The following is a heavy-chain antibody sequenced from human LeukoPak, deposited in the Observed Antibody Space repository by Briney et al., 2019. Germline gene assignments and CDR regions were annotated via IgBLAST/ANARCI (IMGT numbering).Heavy chain of an antibody. CDR1: GGSISSSNYY. CDR2: MDYSGST. J-gene: IGHJ4*02. V-gene: IGHV4-39*01. CDR3: VTMIRGIAALDDY. D-gene: IGHD3-10*01. Sequence: SETLSLTCTVSGGSISSSNYYWGWIRQPPGKGLDWIGSMDYSGSTYYNPSHKSRVTISVDTSKNQFTLKLSSVTAADTAVYYCVTMIRGIAALDDYWGQGILVTVSS.